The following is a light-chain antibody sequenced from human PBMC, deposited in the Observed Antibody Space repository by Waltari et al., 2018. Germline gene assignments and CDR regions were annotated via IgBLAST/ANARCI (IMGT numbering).Light chain of an antibody. V-gene: IGKV3-11*01. CDR1: QSVNHY. Sequence: EIVLTQSPATLSLSPGGRATPSCRASQSVNHYLAWYQQKPGQAPRLLIYDASNRATATPARFSGSGSGTDFTLTISSLEPEDFAVYYCHHRSSWPYTFGQGTKLGIK. CDR2: DAS. J-gene: IGKJ2*01. CDR3: HHRSSWPYT.